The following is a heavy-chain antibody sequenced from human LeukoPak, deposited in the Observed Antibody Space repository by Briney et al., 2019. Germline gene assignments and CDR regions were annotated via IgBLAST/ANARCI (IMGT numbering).Heavy chain of an antibody. J-gene: IGHJ4*02. CDR1: GYTFTSYG. V-gene: IGHV1-18*01. CDR2: ISAYNGNT. CDR3: ARSARDSSGYYFIR. Sequence: GASVKVSCKASGYTFTSYGISWVRQAPGQGLEWMGWISAYNGNTNYAQKLQGRVTMTTDTSTSTAYMELSSLRSEDTAVYYCARSARDSSGYYFIRWGQGTLVTVSS. D-gene: IGHD3-22*01.